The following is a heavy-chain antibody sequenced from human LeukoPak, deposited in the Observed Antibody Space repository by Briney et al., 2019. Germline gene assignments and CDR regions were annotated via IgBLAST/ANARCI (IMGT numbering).Heavy chain of an antibody. V-gene: IGHV4-39*07. J-gene: IGHJ4*02. Sequence: SETLSLTCTVSGGSISSSSYYWGWIRQPPGKGLEWIGSIYYSGSTDYSPSLKSRVTISLDTSKNQFSLRLSSVTAADTAVYYCAKETRLRYFDWLGGPSDYWGQGTLVTVSS. D-gene: IGHD3-9*01. CDR3: AKETRLRYFDWLGGPSDY. CDR2: IYYSGST. CDR1: GGSISSSSYY.